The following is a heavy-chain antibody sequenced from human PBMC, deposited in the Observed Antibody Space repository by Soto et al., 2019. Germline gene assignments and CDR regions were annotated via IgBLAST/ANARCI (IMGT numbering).Heavy chain of an antibody. V-gene: IGHV4-31*03. CDR2: IYYSGST. CDR1: GGSISSGGYY. D-gene: IGHD6-13*01. CDR3: VRHLYSSSWSPFDS. Sequence: PSETLSLTCTVSGGSISSGGYYWSWIRQHPGKGLEWIGCIYYSGSTYYNPSLKSRVTISVDTSKNQIYLKLSSLTAADTALYYCVRHLYSSSWSPFDSWGQGNLVTVSS. J-gene: IGHJ4*02.